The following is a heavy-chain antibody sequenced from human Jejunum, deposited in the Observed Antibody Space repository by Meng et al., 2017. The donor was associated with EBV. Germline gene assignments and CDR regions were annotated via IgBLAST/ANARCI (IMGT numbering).Heavy chain of an antibody. Sequence: GSAMGRVKKKGTRTCTGTVCGGSRRSSGKNWGWNRQGKGKGREWIGSVYNDGNNQYNPYLRSSVTISLATTRNSFSLKLTSVADADTAVYNCATYTTGTMADSWGQGTLVTVSS. CDR1: GGSRRSSGKN. J-gene: IGHJ5*01. CDR3: ATYTTGTMADS. V-gene: IGHV4-39*02. D-gene: IGHD2-8*01. CDR2: VYNDGNN.